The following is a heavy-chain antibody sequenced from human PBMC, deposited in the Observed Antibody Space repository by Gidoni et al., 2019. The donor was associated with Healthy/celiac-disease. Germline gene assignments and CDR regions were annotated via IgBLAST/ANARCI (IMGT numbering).Heavy chain of an antibody. V-gene: IGHV3-30-3*01. Sequence: GFTFSSYAMHWVRQAPGKGLEWVAVISYDGSNKYYADSVKGRFTISRDNSKNTLYLQMNSLRAEDTAVYYCARVSRITGRDYYMDVWGKGTTVTVSS. CDR2: ISYDGSNK. D-gene: IGHD1-20*01. CDR1: GFTFSSYA. CDR3: ARVSRITGRDYYMDV. J-gene: IGHJ6*03.